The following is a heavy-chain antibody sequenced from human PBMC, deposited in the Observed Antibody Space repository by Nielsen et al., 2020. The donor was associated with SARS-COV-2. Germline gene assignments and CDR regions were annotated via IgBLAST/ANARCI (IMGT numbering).Heavy chain of an antibody. CDR3: ARGRYSSSWYHIEICGMDV. CDR2: MNPNSGNT. D-gene: IGHD6-13*01. CDR1: GYTFTGYD. Sequence: ASVKVSCKASGYTFTGYDINWVRQATGQGLEWMGWMNPNSGNTGYAQKFQGRVTMTRNTSISTAYMELSSLRSEDTAVYYCARGRYSSSWYHIEICGMDVWGQGTTVTVSS. J-gene: IGHJ6*02. V-gene: IGHV1-8*01.